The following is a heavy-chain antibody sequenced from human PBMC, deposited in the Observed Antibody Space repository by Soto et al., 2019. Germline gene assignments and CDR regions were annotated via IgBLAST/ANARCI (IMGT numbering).Heavy chain of an antibody. J-gene: IGHJ5*02. D-gene: IGHD3-3*01. CDR2: IDHSGYT. V-gene: IGHV4-34*01. CDR3: ARVRDWFDP. Sequence: LSLTCAVYGGSFSGYYWNWIRQPPGKGLEWIGEIDHSGYTNYNPSLKSRVTISVDTSKNQFSLRLTSVTAADTAVYYCARVRDWFDPWGQGTLVTVS. CDR1: GGSFSGYY.